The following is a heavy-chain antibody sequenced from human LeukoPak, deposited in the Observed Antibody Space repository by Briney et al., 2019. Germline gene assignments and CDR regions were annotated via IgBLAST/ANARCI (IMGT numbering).Heavy chain of an antibody. CDR3: ARESHVTREDY. CDR2: ISANDGNT. J-gene: IGHJ4*02. CDR1: GYTFTSYG. V-gene: IGHV1-18*01. Sequence: GASVTVSFKASGYTFTSYGISWVRQAPGQGLEWMGWISANDGNTDYPQKLQGRVTMTTDTSTSTAYMELRSLRSDDTAVYYCARESHVTREDYWGQGTLVTVSS. D-gene: IGHD3-10*01.